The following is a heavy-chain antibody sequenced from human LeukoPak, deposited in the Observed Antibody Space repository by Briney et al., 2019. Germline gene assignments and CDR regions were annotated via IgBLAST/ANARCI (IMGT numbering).Heavy chain of an antibody. CDR2: IGSSGSTI. D-gene: IGHD3-10*02. Sequence: PGGSLRLSCAASGFTFSSNYMNWVRQAPGKGLEWVSYIGSSGSTIYYADSVKGRFTISRDNAKNSLYLQMNSLRAEDTAVYYCAELGITMIGGVWGKGTTVTISS. V-gene: IGHV3-48*03. CDR1: GFTFSSNY. CDR3: AELGITMIGGV. J-gene: IGHJ6*04.